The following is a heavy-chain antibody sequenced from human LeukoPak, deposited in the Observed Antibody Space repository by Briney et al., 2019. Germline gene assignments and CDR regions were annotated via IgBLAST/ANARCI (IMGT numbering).Heavy chain of an antibody. CDR3: ARGAEVQLWSYYFDY. J-gene: IGHJ4*02. V-gene: IGHV3-20*04. Sequence: PGGSLRLSCAASGFTFDDYGMSWVRQAPGKGLEWVSDTNWNGARTGYADSVKGRFIISRDNAKNSLYLQMNSLRAEDTALYYCARGAEVQLWSYYFDYWGQGTLVTVSS. CDR1: GFTFDDYG. D-gene: IGHD5-18*01. CDR2: TNWNGART.